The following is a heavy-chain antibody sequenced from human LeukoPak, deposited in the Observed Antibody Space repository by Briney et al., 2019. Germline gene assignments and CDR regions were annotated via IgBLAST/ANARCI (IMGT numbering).Heavy chain of an antibody. Sequence: GESLKISCXGSGYTFTGYWLGWVRQVSGKGLEWMRIIYPGDSDTRYSPSFQGQVTISADKSISTAFLQWSSLKASDTAMYYCARSRDYGTDYYFDYWGQGTLVTVSS. D-gene: IGHD4-17*01. V-gene: IGHV5-51*01. CDR3: ARSRDYGTDYYFDY. CDR1: GYTFTGYW. J-gene: IGHJ4*02. CDR2: IYPGDSDT.